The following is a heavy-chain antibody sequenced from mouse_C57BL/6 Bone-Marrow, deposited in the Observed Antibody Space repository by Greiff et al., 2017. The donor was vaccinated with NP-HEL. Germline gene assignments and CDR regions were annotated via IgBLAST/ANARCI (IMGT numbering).Heavy chain of an antibody. D-gene: IGHD1-1*01. Sequence: VQLQQSGAELVKPGASVKLSCKASGYTFTSYWMHWVKQRPGQGLEWIGMIHPNSGSTNYNEKFKSKATLTVDKSSSTAYMQLSSLTSEDSAVYYCARGYGSPYYFDYWGQGTTLTVSS. V-gene: IGHV1-64*01. CDR2: IHPNSGST. J-gene: IGHJ2*01. CDR3: ARGYGSPYYFDY. CDR1: GYTFTSYW.